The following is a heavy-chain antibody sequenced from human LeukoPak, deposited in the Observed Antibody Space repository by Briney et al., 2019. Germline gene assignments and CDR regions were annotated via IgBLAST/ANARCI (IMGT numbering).Heavy chain of an antibody. J-gene: IGHJ4*02. CDR3: AKGAMDTAMDYYFDY. D-gene: IGHD5-18*01. CDR2: ISGSGGST. CDR1: GFTFSSYG. V-gene: IGHV3-23*01. Sequence: QAGRSLRLSCAASGFTFSSYGMHWVRQAPGKGLEWVSAISGSGGSTYYADSVEGRFTISRDNSKNTLYLQMNSLRAEDTAVYYCAKGAMDTAMDYYFDYWGQGTLVTVSS.